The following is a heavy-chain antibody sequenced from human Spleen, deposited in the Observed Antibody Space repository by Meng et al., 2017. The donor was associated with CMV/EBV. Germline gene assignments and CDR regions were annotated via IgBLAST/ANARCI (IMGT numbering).Heavy chain of an antibody. CDR2: ISSSGGTI. V-gene: IGHV3-48*03. CDR3: ARDQITGYSSSPGYYGMDV. Sequence: GESLKISCAASGFTFSSYEMNWVRQAPGKGLDWVSYISSSGGTIYYADSVMGRFTISRDNAKNSRYLQMNSLRAEDTAVYYCARDQITGYSSSPGYYGMDVWGQGTTVTVSS. J-gene: IGHJ6*02. D-gene: IGHD6-6*01. CDR1: GFTFSSYE.